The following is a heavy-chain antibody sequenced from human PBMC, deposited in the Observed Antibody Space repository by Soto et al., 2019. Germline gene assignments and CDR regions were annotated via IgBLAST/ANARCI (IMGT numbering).Heavy chain of an antibody. V-gene: IGHV3-30*03. D-gene: IGHD3-22*01. Sequence: QVQLVESGGGVVQPGRSLRLSCAASGFTFSSYGMHWVRQAPGKGLEWVAVISYAGSNTCYADFVKGRFTISRDNSKNTLYLQMNRLRAEDTAVYYCARGPSGSTTLYFGYWGQGTLVTVSS. J-gene: IGHJ4*02. CDR2: ISYAGSNT. CDR1: GFTFSSYG. CDR3: ARGPSGSTTLYFGY.